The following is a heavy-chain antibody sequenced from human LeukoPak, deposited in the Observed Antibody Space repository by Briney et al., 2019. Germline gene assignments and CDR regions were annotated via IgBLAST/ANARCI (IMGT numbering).Heavy chain of an antibody. Sequence: GSLRLSCAASGFTFSSYGMHWIRQPPGKGLEWIGEINHSGSTNYNPSLKSRVTISVDTSKNQFSLKLSSVTAADTAVYYCARHRSQLPPGGYWGQGTLVTVSS. V-gene: IGHV4-34*01. CDR1: GFTFSSYG. J-gene: IGHJ4*02. CDR3: ARHRSQLPPGGY. CDR2: INHSGST. D-gene: IGHD2-2*01.